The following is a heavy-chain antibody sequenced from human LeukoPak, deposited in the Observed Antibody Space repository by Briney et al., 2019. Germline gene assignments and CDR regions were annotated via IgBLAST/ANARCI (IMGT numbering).Heavy chain of an antibody. Sequence: PGGSLRLSCAGSGFSFSRDWMAWVRQAPGKGLEWVASINQDVSRVHYVDSVKGRFTISRDNAKGSLFLQMTSLRVEDTAVYYCARFKDDVTKFDYWGQGTLVTVSS. J-gene: IGHJ4*02. CDR1: GFSFSRDW. D-gene: IGHD2-8*01. V-gene: IGHV3-7*01. CDR3: ARFKDDVTKFDY. CDR2: INQDVSRV.